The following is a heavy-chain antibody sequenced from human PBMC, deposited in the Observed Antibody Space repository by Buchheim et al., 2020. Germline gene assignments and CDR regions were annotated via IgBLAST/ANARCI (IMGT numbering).Heavy chain of an antibody. CDR2: IYPGDSDT. V-gene: IGHV5-51*01. Sequence: EVQLVQSGAEVKKPGESLKISCKGSGYNFADSWIAWVRQMPGKGLEWMGIIYPGDSDTRYSPSFQGLVTISADKSVNTASLQWSSLKASDTAMYYCTRLIGYCSGGRCYTSFGYYAMDVWGQGTT. D-gene: IGHD2-15*01. CDR1: GYNFADSW. CDR3: TRLIGYCSGGRCYTSFGYYAMDV. J-gene: IGHJ6*02.